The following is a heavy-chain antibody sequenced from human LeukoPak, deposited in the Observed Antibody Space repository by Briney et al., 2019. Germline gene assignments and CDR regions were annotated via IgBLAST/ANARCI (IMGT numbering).Heavy chain of an antibody. CDR3: ARRLTGAPFDY. J-gene: IGHJ4*02. D-gene: IGHD3-16*01. CDR1: GGSFSGYY. Sequence: SETLSLTSAVYGGSFSGYYWSWIRQPPGKGLEWIGEINHSGSTNYNPSLKSRVTISVDTSKNQFYLKLSSVTAADTAVYYCARRLTGAPFDYWGQGTLVTVSS. V-gene: IGHV4-34*01. CDR2: INHSGST.